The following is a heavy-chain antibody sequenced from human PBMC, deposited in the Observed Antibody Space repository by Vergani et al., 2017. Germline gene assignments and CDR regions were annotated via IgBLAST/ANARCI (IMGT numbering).Heavy chain of an antibody. D-gene: IGHD6-13*01. CDR3: ASGGGSSWTRWFDP. CDR1: GYSISSGYY. J-gene: IGHJ5*02. CDR2: IYHSGST. Sequence: QVQLQESGPGLVKPSETLSLTCTVSGYSISSGYYWGWIRQPPGKGLEWIGSIYHSGSTYYNPSLKSRVTISVDTSKNQFSLKLSSVTAADTAVYYCASGGGSSWTRWFDPWGQGTLVTVSS. V-gene: IGHV4-38-2*02.